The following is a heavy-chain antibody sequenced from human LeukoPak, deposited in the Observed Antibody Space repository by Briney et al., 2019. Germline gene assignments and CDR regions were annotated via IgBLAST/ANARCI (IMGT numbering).Heavy chain of an antibody. CDR2: ISSSSSYI. V-gene: IGHV3-21*01. D-gene: IGHD2-2*03. CDR1: GFTFSSYS. CDR3: ARGNGYCSSTSCLYNWFDP. J-gene: IGHJ5*02. Sequence: GGPLRLSCAASGFTFSSYSMNWVRQAPGKGLEWVSSISSSSSYIYYADSVKGRFTISRDNAKNSLYLQMNSLRAEDTAVYYCARGNGYCSSTSCLYNWFDPWGQGTLVTVSS.